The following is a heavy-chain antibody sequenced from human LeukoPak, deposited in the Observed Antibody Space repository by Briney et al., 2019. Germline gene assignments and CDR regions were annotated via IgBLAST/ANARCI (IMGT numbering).Heavy chain of an antibody. J-gene: IGHJ2*01. D-gene: IGHD1-14*01. CDR2: INPSAGST. CDR1: GYPFTSYY. Sequence: GASVKVSCKASGYPFTSYYMHWVRQAPGQGLEWMGMINPSAGSTNYAQKFQGRVTMTRDTSTSTVYMELSGLRSEDTAMSYCARGYRWKLPDDLWGRGTLVTVSS. V-gene: IGHV1-46*01. CDR3: ARGYRWKLPDDL.